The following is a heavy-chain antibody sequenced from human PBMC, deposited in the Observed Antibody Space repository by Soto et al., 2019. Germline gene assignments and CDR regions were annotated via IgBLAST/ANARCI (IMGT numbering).Heavy chain of an antibody. Sequence: GGSLRLSCAASEFSFSSYALNWVRQAPGEGLEWVSAISATGTTTYYADSVKGRSTISRDNSKRTLFLQMDSLSPEDTAVYYCATYSSPFDYWGQGTLVTVSS. CDR3: ATYSSPFDY. J-gene: IGHJ4*02. D-gene: IGHD6-13*01. CDR2: ISATGTTT. CDR1: EFSFSSYA. V-gene: IGHV3-23*01.